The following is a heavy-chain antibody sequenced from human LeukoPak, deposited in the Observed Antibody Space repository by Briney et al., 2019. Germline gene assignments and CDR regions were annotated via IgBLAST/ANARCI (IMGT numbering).Heavy chain of an antibody. V-gene: IGHV4-59*08. D-gene: IGHD3-22*01. CDR3: ARRSYYYDSSGYYPFDAFDI. J-gene: IGHJ3*02. CDR2: IYYSGST. CDR1: GGSISSYY. Sequence: PSETLSLTCTVSGGSISSYYWSWIRQPPGKGLGWIGYIYYSGSTNYNPSLKSRVTISVDTSKNQFSLKLSSVTAADTAVYYCARRSYYYDSSGYYPFDAFDIWGQGTMVTVSS.